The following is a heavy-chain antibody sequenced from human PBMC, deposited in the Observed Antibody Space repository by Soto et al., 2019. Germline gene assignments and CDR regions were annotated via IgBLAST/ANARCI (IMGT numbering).Heavy chain of an antibody. CDR3: ARPAWGLWFGYMDV. V-gene: IGHV3-53*04. D-gene: IGHD3-10*01. Sequence: EVQLVESGGGLVQPGGSLRLSCAVSGFTASGNSMSWVRQAPGRGLEGVSVLYSGGTTYYADSVKGRFTISRHNSNNTLFLQMDSLRVDDTAIYYCARPAWGLWFGYMDVWGKGTTVTVSS. CDR2: LYSGGTT. J-gene: IGHJ6*03. CDR1: GFTASGNS.